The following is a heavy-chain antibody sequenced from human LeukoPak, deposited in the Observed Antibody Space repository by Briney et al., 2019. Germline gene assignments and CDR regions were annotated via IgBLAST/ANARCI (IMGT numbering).Heavy chain of an antibody. CDR2: GGST. D-gene: IGHD6-6*01. V-gene: IGHV3-53*01. CDR3: ARDFGGSSSGY. Sequence: GGSTYYADSVKGRFTISRDNSKKMLCLQMNSLRAEDTAVYYCARDFGGSSSGYWGQGTLVTVSS. J-gene: IGHJ4*02.